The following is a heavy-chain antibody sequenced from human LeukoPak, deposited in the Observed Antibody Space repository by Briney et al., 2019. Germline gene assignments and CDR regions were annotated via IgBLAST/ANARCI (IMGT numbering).Heavy chain of an antibody. D-gene: IGHD6-13*01. CDR3: AKGHSSSWYIFDY. V-gene: IGHV3-23*01. CDR2: ISGSGGST. CDR1: GFTFSSYA. Sequence: GGSLRLSCAASGFTFSSYAMSWVRQAPGKGLEWVSAISGSGGSTYYADSVKGRFTISRDNSKNTLYLQMNSLRAEDTALYYCAKGHSSSWYIFDYWGQGTLVTVSS. J-gene: IGHJ4*02.